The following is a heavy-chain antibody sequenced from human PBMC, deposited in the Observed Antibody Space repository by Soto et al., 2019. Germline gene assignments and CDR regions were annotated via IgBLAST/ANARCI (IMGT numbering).Heavy chain of an antibody. J-gene: IGHJ4*02. Sequence: QVQLVQSGAEVKKPGSSVNVSCRASGGTLNDYAISWVRQAPGQGLEWMGGIIPLSASAKLAQKFQGRVTITADKSTRTAYMELTRVRSEDTAVYYCATGLLAAAGMNYWGQGTLVTVSS. D-gene: IGHD6-13*01. CDR1: GGTLNDYA. CDR3: ATGLLAAAGMNY. CDR2: IIPLSASA. V-gene: IGHV1-69*06.